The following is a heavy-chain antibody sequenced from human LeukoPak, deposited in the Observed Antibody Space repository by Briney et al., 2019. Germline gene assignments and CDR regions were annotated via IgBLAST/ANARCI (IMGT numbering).Heavy chain of an antibody. J-gene: IGHJ4*02. Sequence: SETLSLTCTVSGGSISSYYWSWIRQPPGKGLEWIGYIYTSGSTNYNPSLKSRVTISVDTSKNQFSLKLSSVTAADTAVYYCARQYSGSWYSDYWGQGTLVTVSS. D-gene: IGHD6-13*01. CDR2: IYTSGST. V-gene: IGHV4-4*09. CDR1: GGSISSYY. CDR3: ARQYSGSWYSDY.